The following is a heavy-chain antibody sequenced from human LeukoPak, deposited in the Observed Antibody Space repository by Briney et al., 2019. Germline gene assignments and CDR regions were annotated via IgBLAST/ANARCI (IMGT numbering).Heavy chain of an antibody. CDR2: IYYSGST. V-gene: IGHV4-61*01. Sequence: SETLSLTCTVSGGSVNSGSYYWSWIRQPPGKGLEWIGYIYYSGSTNYDPSLKSRVTISVDTSKNQLSLKLSSVTAADTAVYYCARSGGYWFDPWGQGTLVTVSS. CDR3: ARSGGYWFDP. D-gene: IGHD1-26*01. CDR1: GGSVNSGSYY. J-gene: IGHJ5*02.